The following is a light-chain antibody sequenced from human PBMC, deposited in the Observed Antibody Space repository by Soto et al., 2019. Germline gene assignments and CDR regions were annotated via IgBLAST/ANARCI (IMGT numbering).Light chain of an antibody. CDR2: DAS. V-gene: IGKV3-11*01. Sequence: EIVLTQSPATLSFSPGERATLTRTASESISKFLVWYQQRPGQSPSLLISDASKRATGVPARFSGSGSGTDFTLTISSLEPEDSAVYYCQQRNSWPLTFGGGNKVEI. CDR3: QQRNSWPLT. CDR1: ESISKF. J-gene: IGKJ4*01.